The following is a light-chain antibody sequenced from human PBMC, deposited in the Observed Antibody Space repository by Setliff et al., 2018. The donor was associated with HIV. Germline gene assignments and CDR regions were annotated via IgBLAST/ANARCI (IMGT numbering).Light chain of an antibody. CDR1: SSNIGSNT. Sequence: QGASASGTPGQRVTISCSGSSSNIGSNTVNWYQQLPGTAPKLLMYSNNQRPSGVPDRFSGSKSGTSASLAISGLQSEDEADYYCAAWDDRMNGYYVFGTGTKVTV. CDR2: SNN. CDR3: AAWDDRMNGYYV. V-gene: IGLV1-44*01. J-gene: IGLJ1*01.